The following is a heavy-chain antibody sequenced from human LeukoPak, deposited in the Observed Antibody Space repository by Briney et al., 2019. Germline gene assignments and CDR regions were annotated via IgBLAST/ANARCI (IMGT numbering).Heavy chain of an antibody. V-gene: IGHV3-23*01. D-gene: IGHD3-16*01. CDR2: ISGSGCAT. CDR1: GFTFSSHA. J-gene: IGHJ4*02. Sequence: GGSLRLTCAASGFTFSSHAMSWVRQAPGKGLEWVSSISGSGCATYYADSVKGRFTISRDNSKNTLRLQMNSLRAEDTAVYYCAKHVGLGPKFDYSGQGTLVTVSS. CDR3: AKHVGLGPKFDY.